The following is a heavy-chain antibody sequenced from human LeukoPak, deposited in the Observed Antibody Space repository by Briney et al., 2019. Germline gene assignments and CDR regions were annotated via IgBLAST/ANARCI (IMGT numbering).Heavy chain of an antibody. CDR1: GGSISSGGYY. Sequence: SSQTLSLTCTVSGGSISSGGYYWSWIRQPPGKGLEWIGYIYRSGSTYYNPSLKSRVTISVDRSKNQFSLKLSSVTAADTAVYYCAISIVGANSFDYWGQGTLVTVSS. D-gene: IGHD1-26*01. V-gene: IGHV4-30-2*01. CDR3: AISIVGANSFDY. CDR2: IYRSGST. J-gene: IGHJ4*02.